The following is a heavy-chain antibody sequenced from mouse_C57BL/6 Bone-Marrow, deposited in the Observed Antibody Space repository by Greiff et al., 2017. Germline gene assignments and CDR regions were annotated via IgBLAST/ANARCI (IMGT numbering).Heavy chain of an antibody. J-gene: IGHJ3*01. Sequence: VHVKQSGPELVKPGASVKISCKASGYSFTDYNMNWVKQSNGKSLEWIGVLNPNYGTTSYNQKFKGKATLTVDQSSSTAYMQLNSLTSEDSAVYYCARSPSSHYGSSPFAYWGQGTLVTVSA. CDR1: GYSFTDYN. D-gene: IGHD1-1*01. CDR2: LNPNYGTT. CDR3: ARSPSSHYGSSPFAY. V-gene: IGHV1-39*01.